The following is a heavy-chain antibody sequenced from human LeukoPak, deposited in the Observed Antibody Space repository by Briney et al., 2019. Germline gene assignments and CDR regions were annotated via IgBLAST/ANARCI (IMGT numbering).Heavy chain of an antibody. CDR1: GYSISSGYY. CDR3: ARGSRYYYDSSGYGAFDI. D-gene: IGHD3-22*01. Sequence: PSETLSLTCTVSGYSISSGYYWGWIRQPPGKGLEWIGSIYHSGSTYYNPSLKSRVTISVDTSKNQFSLKLSSVTAADTAVYYCARGSRYYYDSSGYGAFDIWGQGTMVTVSS. CDR2: IYHSGST. J-gene: IGHJ3*02. V-gene: IGHV4-38-2*02.